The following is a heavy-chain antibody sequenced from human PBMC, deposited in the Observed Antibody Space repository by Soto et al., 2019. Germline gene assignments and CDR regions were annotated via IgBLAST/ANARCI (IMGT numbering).Heavy chain of an antibody. V-gene: IGHV5-51*01. D-gene: IGHD2-2*01. Sequence: GESLKISCKGSGYSFTSYWIGWVRQMPGKGLEWMGIIYPGDSDTRYSPSFQGQVTISADKSISTAYLQWSSLKASDTAMYYCARHQYCISTSCYDYYYYGMDVWGQGTTVTVSS. CDR1: GYSFTSYW. CDR3: ARHQYCISTSCYDYYYYGMDV. J-gene: IGHJ6*02. CDR2: IYPGDSDT.